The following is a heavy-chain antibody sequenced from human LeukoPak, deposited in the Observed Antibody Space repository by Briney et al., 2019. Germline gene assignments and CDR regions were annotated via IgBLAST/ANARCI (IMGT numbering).Heavy chain of an antibody. Sequence: GGSLRLSCAASGFTFSGYSMNWVRQAPGKGLEWVSYITSSSSAIYYADSVKGRFTISRDNAKNSLYLQMNSLRAEDTAVYYCAKAPKRFYDAFDIWGQGTMVTVSS. J-gene: IGHJ3*02. CDR2: ITSSSSAI. CDR3: AKAPKRFYDAFDI. D-gene: IGHD3-3*01. CDR1: GFTFSGYS. V-gene: IGHV3-48*01.